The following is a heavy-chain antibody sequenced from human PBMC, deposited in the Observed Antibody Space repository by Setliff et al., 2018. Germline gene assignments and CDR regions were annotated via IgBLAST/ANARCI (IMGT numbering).Heavy chain of an antibody. Sequence: ASVKVSCKASGNRFTDYNVHWVRQAPGQGLEWMGWINPDSGDTHSAQKFQGRVTMTRDTSINTAYMELGSLTSDDTAFYYCVRDGDILTTYYIYYYYMDVWGKGTTVTVSS. CDR2: INPDSGDT. J-gene: IGHJ6*03. CDR1: GNRFTDYN. CDR3: VRDGDILTTYYIYYYYMDV. V-gene: IGHV1-2*02. D-gene: IGHD3-9*01.